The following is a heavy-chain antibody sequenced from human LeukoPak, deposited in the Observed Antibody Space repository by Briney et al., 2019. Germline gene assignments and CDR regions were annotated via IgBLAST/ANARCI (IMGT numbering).Heavy chain of an antibody. CDR2: IFYRGSN. Sequence: SETLSLTCTVSGGSFSSSSYYWGWIRQPPGKGLEWIGSIFYRGSNYHNPSLKSRVTLSIDTSKNQFSLKLSSVTAADTAVYYCARDVYTHFDFWGQGTLVTVSS. CDR3: ARDVYTHFDF. V-gene: IGHV4-39*07. D-gene: IGHD5/OR15-5a*01. CDR1: GGSFSSSSYY. J-gene: IGHJ4*02.